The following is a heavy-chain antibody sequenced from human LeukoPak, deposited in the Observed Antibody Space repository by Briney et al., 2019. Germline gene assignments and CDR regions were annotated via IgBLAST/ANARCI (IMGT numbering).Heavy chain of an antibody. Sequence: GASVKVSCKASGGTFSSYAISWVRQAPGQGLERMGGIIPIFGTANYAQKFQGRVTITADESTSTAYMELSSLRSEDTAVYYCARERYCGSTSCYSEGYYYGMDVWGQGTTVTVSS. CDR2: IIPIFGTA. CDR3: ARERYCGSTSCYSEGYYYGMDV. D-gene: IGHD2-2*01. CDR1: GGTFSSYA. V-gene: IGHV1-69*01. J-gene: IGHJ6*02.